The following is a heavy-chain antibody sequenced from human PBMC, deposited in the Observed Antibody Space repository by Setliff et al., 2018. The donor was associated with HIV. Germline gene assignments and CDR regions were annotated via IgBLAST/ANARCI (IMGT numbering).Heavy chain of an antibody. CDR3: AREPCSGGSCYSGYFDY. V-gene: IGHV1-18*01. Sequence: ASVTVSCKTSGYMFIAYGMSWVRRAPGQGLEWMGWIGPYNGRTEYAQEFPGRVSLTIDTSASTAYMELRSLRSDDTAVYYCAREPCSGGSCYSGYFDYWGQGTLVTVSS. D-gene: IGHD2-15*01. J-gene: IGHJ4*02. CDR1: GYMFIAYG. CDR2: IGPYNGRT.